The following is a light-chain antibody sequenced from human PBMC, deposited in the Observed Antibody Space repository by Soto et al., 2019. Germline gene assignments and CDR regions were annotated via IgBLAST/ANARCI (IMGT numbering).Light chain of an antibody. J-gene: IGKJ2*01. Sequence: EIVLTQSPATLSLSPGERATLSCRASQSVSRWLAWYQQKPGQAPRLLIYDASNRATGIPARFSGSGSGTAFTLTINSLEPEDSAVYYCQHRSNWPPYTFGQGTKLEI. CDR3: QHRSNWPPYT. CDR2: DAS. CDR1: QSVSRW. V-gene: IGKV3-11*01.